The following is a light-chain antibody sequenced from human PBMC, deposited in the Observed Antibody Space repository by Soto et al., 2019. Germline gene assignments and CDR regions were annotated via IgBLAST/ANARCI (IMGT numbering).Light chain of an antibody. CDR2: LNSDGSH. J-gene: IGLJ2*01. CDR3: QTWGTGIQV. V-gene: IGLV4-69*01. CDR1: SGHTSEA. Sequence: QSVLTQSPSASASLGASVKLTCTLSSGHTSEAIAWHQQLPEKGPRYLMKLNSDGSHNKGDGIPDRFSGSSSGAERYLTISSLQSEDETDYFCQTWGTGIQVFGGGTKLTVL.